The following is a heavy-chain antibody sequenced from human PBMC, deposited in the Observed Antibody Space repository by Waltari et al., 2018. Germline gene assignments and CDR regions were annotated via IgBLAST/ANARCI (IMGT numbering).Heavy chain of an antibody. V-gene: IGHV3-48*03. CDR2: ISSSGSNT. D-gene: IGHD3-22*01. J-gene: IGHJ4*02. Sequence: EVQLVETGGGLVRPGGSLRLSCAASGLTFSSYEMHGVRRAPGKVLEWVSYISSSGSNTDYADSVKGRFTISRDNAKNSLYLQMNSLRAEDTAVYYCASKYYYDSSGTDRWGQGTLVTVSS. CDR1: GLTFSSYE. CDR3: ASKYYYDSSGTDR.